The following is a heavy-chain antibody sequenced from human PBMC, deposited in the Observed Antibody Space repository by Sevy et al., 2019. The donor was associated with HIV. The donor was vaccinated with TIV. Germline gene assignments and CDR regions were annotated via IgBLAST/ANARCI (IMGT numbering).Heavy chain of an antibody. CDR3: ARDWDCSGGSCYYRGAFDI. V-gene: IGHV3-53*01. CDR1: GFTVSSNY. D-gene: IGHD2-15*01. Sequence: GGSLRLSCAASGFTVSSNYMSWVRQAPGKGLEWVSVIYSGGSTYYADSVKGRFTISRDNSKNTRYLQMNSLGAEDRAVYYCARDWDCSGGSCYYRGAFDIWGQGTMVTVSS. CDR2: IYSGGST. J-gene: IGHJ3*02.